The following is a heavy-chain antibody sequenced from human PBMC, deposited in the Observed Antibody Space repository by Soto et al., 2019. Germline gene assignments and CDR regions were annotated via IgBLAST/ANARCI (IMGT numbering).Heavy chain of an antibody. D-gene: IGHD1-1*01. J-gene: IGHJ4*02. Sequence: VHLEESGGGLVQPGGSLRLSCAASGFTFSSYWMNWVRQAPGKGLEWVANINQDGNEDNLLDSVKGRFTISRDNAKNPLLLQMNSLRVDDTAVYYCERTGDGHHDFLDYWGQGALVSVSS. CDR3: ERTGDGHHDFLDY. V-gene: IGHV3-7*01. CDR1: GFTFSSYW. CDR2: INQDGNED.